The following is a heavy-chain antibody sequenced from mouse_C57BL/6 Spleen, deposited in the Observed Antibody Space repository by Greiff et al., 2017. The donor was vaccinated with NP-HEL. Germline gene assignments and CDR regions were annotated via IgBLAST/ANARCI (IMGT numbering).Heavy chain of an antibody. CDR1: GYTFTEYT. D-gene: IGHD2-2*01. Sequence: VQLQQSGAELVKPGASVKLSCKASGYTFTEYTIHWVKQRSGQGLEWIGWFYPGSGSIKYNEKFKDKATLTADKSSSTVYIERSRLTSEDSAVSFCARECRIYYCYERGAMYYWGQGTSVTVSS. CDR2: FYPGSGSI. CDR3: ARECRIYYCYERGAMYY. J-gene: IGHJ4*01. V-gene: IGHV1-62-2*01.